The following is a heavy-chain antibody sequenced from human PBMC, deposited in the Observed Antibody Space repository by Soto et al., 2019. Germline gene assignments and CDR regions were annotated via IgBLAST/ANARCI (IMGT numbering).Heavy chain of an antibody. V-gene: IGHV4-59*01. CDR2: MYYSGSI. D-gene: IGHD2-15*01. CDR3: ARDRPLHPPYHNYGMDV. CDR1: GGAISSYY. Sequence: PSETLSLTCTVSGGAISSYYWSWIRQPPGKGLEWIGNMYYSGSINNNSSLKSRVTISVDTSKNHFSLKLRSVTAADTAVYYCARDRPLHPPYHNYGMDVWGQGITVTVSS. J-gene: IGHJ6*01.